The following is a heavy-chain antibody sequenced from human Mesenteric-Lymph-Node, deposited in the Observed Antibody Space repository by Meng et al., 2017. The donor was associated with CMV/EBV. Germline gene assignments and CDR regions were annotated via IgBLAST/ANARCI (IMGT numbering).Heavy chain of an antibody. V-gene: IGHV3-7*01. CDR1: GFTFSRYW. CDR2: IKEAGSEK. J-gene: IGHJ4*02. CDR3: ARDGSRHEYEFVY. D-gene: IGHD3-10*01. Sequence: GESLKISCATSGFTFSRYWMNWVRQAPGKGLEWVANIKEAGSEKYYVDSVKGRFTISRDNAKNSLYLQMNSLRAEDTAVYYCARDGSRHEYEFVYWGQGTLVTVSS.